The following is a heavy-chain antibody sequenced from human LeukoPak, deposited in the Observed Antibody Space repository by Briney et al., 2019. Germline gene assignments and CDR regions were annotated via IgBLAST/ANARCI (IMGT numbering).Heavy chain of an antibody. V-gene: IGHV4-59*01. D-gene: IGHD6-13*01. CDR3: ARVIAAARWFDP. Sequence: SETLSLTCTVSGGPISSYSWNWIRQPPGKGLEWIGSIYYSGNTNYNPSLKSRVTISVDTSKTQFSLKVSSVTAADTAVYYCARVIAAARWFDPWGQGTLVTVSS. J-gene: IGHJ5*02. CDR1: GGPISSYS. CDR2: IYYSGNT.